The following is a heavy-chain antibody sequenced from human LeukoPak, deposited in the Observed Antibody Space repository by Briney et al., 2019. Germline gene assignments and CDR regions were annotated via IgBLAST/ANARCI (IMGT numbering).Heavy chain of an antibody. CDR3: ARLVKPGSGYYYYYFDH. V-gene: IGHV4-38-2*02. Sequence: SETLSLTCTVSGYSISSGYYWGWIRQPPGKGLEWIGSIYHSGSTNYNPSLKSRVTISVDKSKNQLSLKLSSVTAADTAVYYCARLVKPGSGYYYYYFDHWGQGTLVTVSS. J-gene: IGHJ4*02. CDR1: GYSISSGYY. D-gene: IGHD3-22*01. CDR2: IYHSGST.